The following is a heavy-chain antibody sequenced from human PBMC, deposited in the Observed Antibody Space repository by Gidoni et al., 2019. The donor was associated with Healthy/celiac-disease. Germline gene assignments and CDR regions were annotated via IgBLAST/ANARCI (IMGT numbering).Heavy chain of an antibody. CDR1: GFTFSSYA. V-gene: IGHV3-30-3*01. J-gene: IGHJ4*02. D-gene: IGHD2-2*01. Sequence: QVQLVEFGGGVVQPGRSRRLSCAASGFTFSSYAMHWVRQAPGKGLEWVAVISYDGSNKYNADSVKGRFTISRDNSKNTLYLQMNSLRAEDTAVYYCARDPHSTSCYLFDYWGQGTLVTVSS. CDR3: ARDPHSTSCYLFDY. CDR2: ISYDGSNK.